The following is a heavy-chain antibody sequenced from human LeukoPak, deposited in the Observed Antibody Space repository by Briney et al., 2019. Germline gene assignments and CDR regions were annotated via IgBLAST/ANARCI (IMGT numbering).Heavy chain of an antibody. CDR2: IDSSSRTT. J-gene: IGHJ4*02. CDR3: ARRVPSQVITDYFDY. V-gene: IGHV3-48*04. Sequence: GGSLRLSCSASGFTFSTYSMNWVRQAPGKGLEWVSFIDSSSRTTFYADSVKGRFTISRDNAKNSLFLQMNSLRAEDTAVYYCARRVPSQVITDYFDYWGQGTLVTVSS. D-gene: IGHD3-16*01. CDR1: GFTFSTYS.